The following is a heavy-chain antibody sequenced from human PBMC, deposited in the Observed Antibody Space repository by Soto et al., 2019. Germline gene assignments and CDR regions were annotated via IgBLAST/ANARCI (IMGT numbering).Heavy chain of an antibody. Sequence: GGSLRLSCAASGFTFSSYAMSWVRQAPGKGLEWVSAISGSGGSTYYADSVKGRFTISRHNSKNTLYLQMNSLRAEDTAVYYCANDFPMVRGVINCYWGQGTLVTVSS. V-gene: IGHV3-23*01. CDR2: ISGSGGST. D-gene: IGHD3-10*01. CDR3: ANDFPMVRGVINCY. J-gene: IGHJ4*02. CDR1: GFTFSSYA.